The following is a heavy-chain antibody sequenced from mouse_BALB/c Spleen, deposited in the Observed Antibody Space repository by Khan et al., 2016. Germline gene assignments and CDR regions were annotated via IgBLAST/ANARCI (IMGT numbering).Heavy chain of an antibody. CDR2: ISYSGVT. V-gene: IGHV3-2*02. CDR1: GYSITNDYA. J-gene: IGHJ1*01. D-gene: IGHD1-1*01. CDR3: ARSRLLRLWYCDV. Sequence: EVQLQESGPGLVKPSQSLSLTCTVTGYSITNDYAWNWIRQFPGNKLEWMGYISYSGVTSYNPSLKSRISITRDTSKNQLFLLLNSVTAEDTATXYCARSRLLRLWYCDVWGAGTTVTVSS.